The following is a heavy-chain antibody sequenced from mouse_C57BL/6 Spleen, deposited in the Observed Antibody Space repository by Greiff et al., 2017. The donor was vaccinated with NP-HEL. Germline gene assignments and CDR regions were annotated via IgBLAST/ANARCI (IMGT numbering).Heavy chain of an antibody. J-gene: IGHJ2*01. CDR1: GYAFSSSW. CDR3: GRSGGSSLYYLDY. Sequence: QVQLQQSGPELVKPGASVKISCKASGYAFSSSWMNWVKQRPGKGLEWIGRIYPGDGATNYTGKFKGKATLTADKSSSTAYMHLSSLTSEDYAVDYCGRSGGSSLYYLDYWGQGTTLTVSS. V-gene: IGHV1-82*01. CDR2: IYPGDGAT. D-gene: IGHD1-1*01.